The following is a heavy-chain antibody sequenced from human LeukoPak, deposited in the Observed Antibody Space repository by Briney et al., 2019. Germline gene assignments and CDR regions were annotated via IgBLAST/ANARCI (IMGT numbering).Heavy chain of an antibody. CDR3: ATSRNSGSLDY. D-gene: IGHD1-26*01. CDR1: GGSFSGYY. Sequence: SETLSLTCAVYGGSFSGYYWSCIRQPPGKGLEWIGEINHSGSTNYNPSLKSRVTISVDTSKNQSSLKLSSVTAADTAVYYCATSRNSGSLDYWGQGTLVTVSS. V-gene: IGHV4-34*01. CDR2: INHSGST. J-gene: IGHJ4*02.